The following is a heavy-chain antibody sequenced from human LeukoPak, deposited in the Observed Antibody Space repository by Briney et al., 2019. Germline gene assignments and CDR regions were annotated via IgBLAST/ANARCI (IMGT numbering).Heavy chain of an antibody. D-gene: IGHD6-13*01. Sequence: GGSLRLSCAASGFTFSSYAMSWLRQAPGKGLEWVSAISGSGCSTYYADSVKGRFTISRDNSKNTLYLQMNSLRAEDTAVYYCARFDPQQHYYYYYYYMDVWDKGTTVTVSS. V-gene: IGHV3-23*01. CDR2: ISGSGCST. J-gene: IGHJ6*03. CDR3: ARFDPQQHYYYYYYYMDV. CDR1: GFTFSSYA.